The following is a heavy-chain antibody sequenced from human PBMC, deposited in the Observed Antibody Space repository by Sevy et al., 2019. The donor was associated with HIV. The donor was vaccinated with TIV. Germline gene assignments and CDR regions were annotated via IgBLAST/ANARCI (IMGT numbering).Heavy chain of an antibody. Sequence: GGSLRLSCVVSGFTFSKYPMNWVRQAPGKGLEWVSSISSSSNYIYYGDSVKARFTISRDNAKNSLYLQMNSLRADDTAVYYCARDGGCSSTACLLYFDYWGQGTLVTVSS. CDR2: ISSSSNYI. CDR3: ARDGGCSSTACLLYFDY. J-gene: IGHJ4*02. D-gene: IGHD2-2*01. CDR1: GFTFSKYP. V-gene: IGHV3-21*01.